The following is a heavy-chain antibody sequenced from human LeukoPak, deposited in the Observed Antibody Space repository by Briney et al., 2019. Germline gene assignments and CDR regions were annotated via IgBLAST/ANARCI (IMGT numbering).Heavy chain of an antibody. Sequence: PSGTLSLTCAVYGGSFSDYYWTWIRQPPGKGLEWIGEINHSGSTNYNPSLKSRVTISVDTSKKQFFLRLSSVTAADTAVYYCAKGHRYSSGWYWSHWFDPWGQRTLVTVSS. V-gene: IGHV4-34*01. D-gene: IGHD6-19*01. CDR2: INHSGST. CDR3: AKGHRYSSGWYWSHWFDP. J-gene: IGHJ5*02. CDR1: GGSFSDYY.